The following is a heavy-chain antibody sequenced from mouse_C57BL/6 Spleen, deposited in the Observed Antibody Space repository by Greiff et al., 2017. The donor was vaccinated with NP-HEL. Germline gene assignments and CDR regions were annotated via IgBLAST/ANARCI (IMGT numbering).Heavy chain of an antibody. D-gene: IGHD1-1*01. J-gene: IGHJ2*01. CDR3: ARYYGSSYGNYFDY. CDR2: IYPGSGST. Sequence: QVQLQQPGAELVKPGASVKMSCKASGYTFTSYWITWVKQRPGQGLEWIGDIYPGSGSTNYNEKFKSKATLTVDTSSSTAYMQLSSLTSEDSAVYYCARYYGSSYGNYFDYWGQGTTLTVSS. V-gene: IGHV1-55*01. CDR1: GYTFTSYW.